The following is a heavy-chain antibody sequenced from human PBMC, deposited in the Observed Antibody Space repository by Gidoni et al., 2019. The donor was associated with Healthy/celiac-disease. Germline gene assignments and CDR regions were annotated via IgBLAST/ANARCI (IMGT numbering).Heavy chain of an antibody. CDR2: ISGSGGST. V-gene: IGHV3-23*01. D-gene: IGHD3-22*01. J-gene: IGHJ4*02. CDR1: GFTFSRYA. Sequence: EVQLLESGGGLVQPGGSLRLSCPASGFTFSRYAMSWVRQAPGKGLGWVSAISGSGGSTYYADSVKGRFTISRDNSKNTLYLQMNSLRAEDTAVYYCAKDIVSYDSSGYTFDYWGQGTLVTVSS. CDR3: AKDIVSYDSSGYTFDY.